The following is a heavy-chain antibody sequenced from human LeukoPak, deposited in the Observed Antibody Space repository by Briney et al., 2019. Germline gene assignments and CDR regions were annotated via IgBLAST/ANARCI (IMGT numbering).Heavy chain of an antibody. CDR2: IDARSGIT. J-gene: IGHJ4*02. CDR1: GFTFRIFG. CDR3: ARDLILAVMV. V-gene: IGHV3-48*04. Sequence: GGSLRLSCAASGFTFRIFGLNWVRQAPGKGPEWVSYIDARSGITYYADSVQGRFTISRDDARESVFLQMDGLRVDDTAVYYCARDLILAVMVWGQGTLVTVSS. D-gene: IGHD5-18*01.